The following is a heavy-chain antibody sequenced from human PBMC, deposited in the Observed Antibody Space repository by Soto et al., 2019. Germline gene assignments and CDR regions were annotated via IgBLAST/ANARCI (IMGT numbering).Heavy chain of an antibody. CDR3: VVGLEDVVGGQPDY. J-gene: IGHJ4*02. CDR1: GGSIRSGGHY. V-gene: IGHV4-31*03. CDR2: IYYSGRT. Sequence: QMQLQESGPGLVKPSQTLSLTCTVSGGSIRSGGHYWTWIHQLPGQGLEWIGYIYYSGRTYYSPSLQSRLTISVDTSQNQSCLSLTSLSAADTAVYYCVVGLEDVVGGQPDYWCQGALVTVSS. D-gene: IGHD2-15*01.